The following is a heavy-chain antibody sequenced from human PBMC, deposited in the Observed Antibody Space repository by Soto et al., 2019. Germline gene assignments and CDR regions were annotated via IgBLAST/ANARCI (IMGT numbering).Heavy chain of an antibody. Sequence: QVQLVQSGAEVQKPGASVKVSCKASGYTFPSYGISWVRQAPGQGLEWMGWISAYNGNTNYAQKLQGRVTMTTDTSTSTAYMELRSLRSDDTAVYYCARTMVRGVIMPMYYYYYMDVWGKGTTVTVSS. D-gene: IGHD3-10*01. V-gene: IGHV1-18*01. CDR1: GYTFPSYG. CDR2: ISAYNGNT. J-gene: IGHJ6*03. CDR3: ARTMVRGVIMPMYYYYYMDV.